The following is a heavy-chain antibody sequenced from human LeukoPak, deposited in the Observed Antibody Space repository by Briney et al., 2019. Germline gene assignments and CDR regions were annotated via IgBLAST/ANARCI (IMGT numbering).Heavy chain of an antibody. CDR2: IWYDGSNK. Sequence: GRSLRLSCAASGFTFSNYGMRWVRQAPGKGLEWVAVIWYDGSNKYYVDSVKGRFTISRDNSKNTLYLQMNSLRAEDTAVYYCAKAGFTVAYFDYWGQGTLVTVSS. J-gene: IGHJ4*02. CDR3: AKAGFTVAYFDY. D-gene: IGHD4-23*01. CDR1: GFTFSNYG. V-gene: IGHV3-33*06.